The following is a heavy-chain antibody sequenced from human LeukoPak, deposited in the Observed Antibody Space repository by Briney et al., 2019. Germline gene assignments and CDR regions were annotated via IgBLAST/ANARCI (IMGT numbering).Heavy chain of an antibody. Sequence: SETLSLTCAVYGGSFSGYYWTWIRQPPGKGLVWIGEINYSGSTNYNPSLKSRVTISVDTSKNQFSLKLSSVTAADTAVYYCARGPSERYYESSGYYYFDYWGQGTLVTVSS. CDR2: INYSGST. CDR3: ARGPSERYYESSGYYYFDY. V-gene: IGHV4-34*01. J-gene: IGHJ4*02. CDR1: GGSFSGYY. D-gene: IGHD3-22*01.